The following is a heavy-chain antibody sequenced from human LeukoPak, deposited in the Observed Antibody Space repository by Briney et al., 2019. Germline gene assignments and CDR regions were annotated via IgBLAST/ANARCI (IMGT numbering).Heavy chain of an antibody. V-gene: IGHV3-23*01. CDR3: AKGTLLWFGELSHFDY. CDR1: GFTFSSYA. CDR2: ISGSGGST. J-gene: IGHJ4*02. Sequence: PGGSLRLSCAASGFTFSSYAMSWVRQAPGKGLEWVSAISGSGGSTYYADSVKGRFTISRDNSKNTLYLQMNSLRAGDTAVYYCAKGTLLWFGELSHFDYWGQGTLVTVSS. D-gene: IGHD3-10*01.